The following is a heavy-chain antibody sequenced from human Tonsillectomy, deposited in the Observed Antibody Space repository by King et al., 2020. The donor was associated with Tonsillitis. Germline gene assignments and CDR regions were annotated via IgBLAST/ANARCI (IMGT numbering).Heavy chain of an antibody. CDR1: GFTFSNCA. D-gene: IGHD3-10*01. CDR3: AKDRRRASGDFDY. V-gene: IGHV3-23*04. Sequence: VQLVESGGGLVQPGGSLRLSCAASGFTFSNCAMSWVRQGPGKGLEWVSGISGSGSNTYYADSVKGRFTISRDNSKNTLYLQMSSLGAEDTAVYYCAKDRRRASGDFDYWGQGTLVTVSS. CDR2: ISGSGSNT. J-gene: IGHJ4*02.